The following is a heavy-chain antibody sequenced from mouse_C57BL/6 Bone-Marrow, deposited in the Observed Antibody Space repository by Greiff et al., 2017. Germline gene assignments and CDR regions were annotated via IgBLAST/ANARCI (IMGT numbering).Heavy chain of an antibody. CDR3: ASRYFDV. CDR2: IDPSDSEP. J-gene: IGHJ1*03. CDR1: CYTFLSYW. Sequence: QVQLQQPGAELVRPGCSVQLSCKASCYTFLSYWLPWVQQRPIQGLEWIGTIDPSDSEPHDNQRFKDKSTFTVDKSSSTSYRQLSSLTSEDSAVYYCASRYFDVGGTGTTGTVSS. V-gene: IGHV1-52*01.